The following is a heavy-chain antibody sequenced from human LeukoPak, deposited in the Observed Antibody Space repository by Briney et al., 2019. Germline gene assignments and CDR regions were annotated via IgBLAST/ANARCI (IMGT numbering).Heavy chain of an antibody. CDR2: ISAYNGNT. Sequence: ASVKVSCKASGYTFTSYGISWVRQAPGQGLEWMGWISAYNGNTNYAQKLQGKVTMTTDTSTSTAYMELRSLRSDDTAVYYCARNCGGDCYSRTGYYYYYMDVWGKGTTVTVSS. CDR3: ARNCGGDCYSRTGYYYYYMDV. D-gene: IGHD2-21*02. V-gene: IGHV1-18*01. CDR1: GYTFTSYG. J-gene: IGHJ6*03.